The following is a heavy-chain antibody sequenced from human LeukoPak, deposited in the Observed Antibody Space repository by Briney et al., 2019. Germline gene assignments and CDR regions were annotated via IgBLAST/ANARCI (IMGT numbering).Heavy chain of an antibody. CDR1: GFTFSSYA. CDR3: ARGRGYSYGYRVYGMDV. V-gene: IGHV3-33*08. D-gene: IGHD5-18*01. J-gene: IGHJ6*02. Sequence: SGGSLRLSCAASGFTFSSYAMHWVRQAPGKGLEWVAVIWYDGSNKYYADSVKGRFTISRDNSKNTLYLQMNSLRAEDTAVYYCARGRGYSYGYRVYGMDVWGQGTTVTVSS. CDR2: IWYDGSNK.